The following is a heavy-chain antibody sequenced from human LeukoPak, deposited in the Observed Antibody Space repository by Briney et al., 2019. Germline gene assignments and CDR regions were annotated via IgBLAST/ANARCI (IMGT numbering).Heavy chain of an antibody. J-gene: IGHJ5*02. Sequence: SETLSLTCTVSGGSISSGDYYWSWTRQPPGKGLEWIGYIYYSGSTNYNPSLKSRVTISVDTSKNQFSLKLSSVTAADTAVYYCARVVVGYCSGGSCYWFDPWGQGTLVTVSS. D-gene: IGHD2-15*01. V-gene: IGHV4-61*08. CDR3: ARVVVGYCSGGSCYWFDP. CDR1: GGSISSGDYY. CDR2: IYYSGST.